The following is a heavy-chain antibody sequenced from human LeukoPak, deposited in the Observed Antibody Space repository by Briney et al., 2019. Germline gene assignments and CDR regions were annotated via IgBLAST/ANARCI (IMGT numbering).Heavy chain of an antibody. CDR2: IYTSGST. CDR1: GGSISSYY. Sequence: PSETLSLTCTVSGGSISSYYWSWIRQPAGKGLEWIGRIYTSGSTNYNPSLKSRVTMSVDTSKNQFSLKLSSVTAADTAVYYCARTYCTNGVCWFDPWGQGTLVTVSS. V-gene: IGHV4-4*07. CDR3: ARTYCTNGVCWFDP. J-gene: IGHJ5*02. D-gene: IGHD2-8*01.